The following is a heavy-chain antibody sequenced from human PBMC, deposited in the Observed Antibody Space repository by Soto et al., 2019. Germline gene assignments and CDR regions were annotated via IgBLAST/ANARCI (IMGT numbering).Heavy chain of an antibody. CDR1: GGSINSHY. V-gene: IGHV4-59*11. J-gene: IGHJ4*02. CDR2: IYYSGST. D-gene: IGHD4-4*01. Sequence: SETLSLTCSVSGGSINSHYWTWIRQPPGEGLEWIGYIYYSGSTNYNPSLKSRVTISLDTSRNQFSLNLSSVTAADTAVYYCARGGNPQLQTHWGQGTLVTVPS. CDR3: ARGGNPQLQTH.